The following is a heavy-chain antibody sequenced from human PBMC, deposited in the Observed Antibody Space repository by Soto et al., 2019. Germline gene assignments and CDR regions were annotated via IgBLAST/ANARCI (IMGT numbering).Heavy chain of an antibody. V-gene: IGHV3-23*01. D-gene: IGHD2-21*02. CDR1: GFTFISYA. Sequence: LRLSCAASGFTFISYAMSLVRQAPGKGLEWVSAISGSGGSTYYADSVKGRFTISRDNSKNSLYLQMNSLRTEDTAVYYCAKGTGNCGGDCYSGGDYYYGMDVWGKGTTVTVSS. CDR2: ISGSGGST. J-gene: IGHJ6*04. CDR3: AKGTGNCGGDCYSGGDYYYGMDV.